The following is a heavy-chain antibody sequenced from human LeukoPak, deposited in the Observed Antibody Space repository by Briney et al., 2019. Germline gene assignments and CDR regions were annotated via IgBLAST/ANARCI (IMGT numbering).Heavy chain of an antibody. CDR2: ISSRGSTI. D-gene: IGHD1-26*01. CDR3: ARLNSGSYYHPFDY. V-gene: IGHV3-48*03. J-gene: IGHJ4*02. Sequence: GGSLRLSCAASGFTFSSYEMNWVRQAPGKGLEWVSYISSRGSTIYYADSVKGRFTISRHNANNSLYLQMNSLRAEETAVYYCARLNSGSYYHPFDYWGQGTLVTVSS. CDR1: GFTFSSYE.